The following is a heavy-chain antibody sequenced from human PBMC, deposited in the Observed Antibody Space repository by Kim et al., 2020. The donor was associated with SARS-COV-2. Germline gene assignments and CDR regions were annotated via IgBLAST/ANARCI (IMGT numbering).Heavy chain of an antibody. CDR1: GFTFSSYG. D-gene: IGHD3-16*01. Sequence: GGSLRLSCAASGFTFSSYGMHWVRQAPGKGLEWVAVIWYDGSNKYYADSVKGRFTISRDNSKNTLYLQMNSLRAEDTAVYYCARDLTPFGAFDIWGQGTMVTVSS. CDR2: IWYDGSNK. J-gene: IGHJ3*02. V-gene: IGHV3-33*01. CDR3: ARDLTPFGAFDI.